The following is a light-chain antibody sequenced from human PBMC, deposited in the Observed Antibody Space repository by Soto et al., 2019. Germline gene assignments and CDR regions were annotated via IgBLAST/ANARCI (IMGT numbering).Light chain of an antibody. CDR1: QSVSRNY. J-gene: IGKJ1*01. CDR2: GVS. CDR3: EQYDISPPT. Sequence: EIVMTQSPGTLSLSPGERATLSCRASQSVSRNYLAWYQQKPGQAPRLLIYGVSSRATGIPDRFRGSGSGADFTLTISRLEPEDFGVYYCEQYDISPPTFGQGTKVEI. V-gene: IGKV3-20*01.